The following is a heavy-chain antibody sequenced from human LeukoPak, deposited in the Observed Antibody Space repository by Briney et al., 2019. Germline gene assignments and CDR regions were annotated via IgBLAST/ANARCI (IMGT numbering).Heavy chain of an antibody. V-gene: IGHV1-69*05. J-gene: IGHJ4*02. D-gene: IGHD3-22*01. CDR3: ARDAYYYDSSGYYTGLPSDY. CDR2: IIPLFGTA. CDR1: GGTFSSYA. Sequence: SVRVSCKASGGTFSSYAISWVRQAPGQGLEWMAGIIPLFGTANYAQKFQGRVTITTDESTPTAYMELSSLWSEDTAVYYCARDAYYYDSSGYYTGLPSDYWGQGTLVTVSS.